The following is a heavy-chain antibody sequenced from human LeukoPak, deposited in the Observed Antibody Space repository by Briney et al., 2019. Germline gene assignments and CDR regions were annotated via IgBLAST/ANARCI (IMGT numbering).Heavy chain of an antibody. CDR2: IKSKTNGGTT. Sequence: GGSLRLSCAASGFXFDNAWMSWVRQAPGKGLEWVGRIKSKTNGGTTDYAAPVKGRFIISRDDSKTTLYLQMNSLKTEDTAVYYCTTTPYYDILTGHYYFDYWGQGTLVTVSS. CDR3: TTTPYYDILTGHYYFDY. D-gene: IGHD3-9*01. CDR1: GFXFDNAW. J-gene: IGHJ4*02. V-gene: IGHV3-15*01.